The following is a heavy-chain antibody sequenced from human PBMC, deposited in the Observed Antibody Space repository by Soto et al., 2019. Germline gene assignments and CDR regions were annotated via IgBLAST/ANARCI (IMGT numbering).Heavy chain of an antibody. V-gene: IGHV3-15*01. Sequence: EVQVVESGGGLVKPGGSLRLSCAASGLTVDNAWMSWVRQAPGKGLEWIGRIKSKYDGETTDYAAPVKGRFTISRDDSKAKVYLEVNELKLDDTSVYFSAISDGWRRWSYLWGRGTLVTVSS. D-gene: IGHD6-19*01. J-gene: IGHJ2*01. CDR3: AISDGWRRWSYL. CDR2: IKSKYDGETT. CDR1: GLTVDNAW.